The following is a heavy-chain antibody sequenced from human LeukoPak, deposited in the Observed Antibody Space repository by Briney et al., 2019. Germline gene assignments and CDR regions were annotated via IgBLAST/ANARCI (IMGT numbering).Heavy chain of an antibody. CDR3: ARSLATGGYSYGYITD. CDR2: ISSSRTYI. J-gene: IGHJ4*02. D-gene: IGHD5-18*01. V-gene: IGHV3-21*01. Sequence: GGSLRLSCAPSGLTFSSYSMNWAPQAPGKGLEWVSSISSSRTYIYYAPSVKGRFTISRDNDKNSLYLQMNSLRAEDTAVYYCARSLATGGYSYGYITDWGQGTLVTVSS. CDR1: GLTFSSYS.